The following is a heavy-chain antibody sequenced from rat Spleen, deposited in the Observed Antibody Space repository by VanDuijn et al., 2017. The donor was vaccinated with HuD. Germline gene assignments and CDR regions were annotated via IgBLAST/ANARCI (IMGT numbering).Heavy chain of an antibody. CDR3: SSNNFDY. D-gene: IGHD1-10*01. J-gene: IGHJ2*01. CDR2: ITDTGGYT. CDR1: GYTFSDYG. V-gene: IGHV5-25*01. Sequence: EVQLVKSGGGLVQPGRSMKLSCAAAGYTFSDYGMVWVLQAPTKGLEWVASITDTGGYTYYPDSVKGRFTISRDNAKGTLYLQMNSLRSEDTATYYCSSNNFDYWGQGVMVTVSS.